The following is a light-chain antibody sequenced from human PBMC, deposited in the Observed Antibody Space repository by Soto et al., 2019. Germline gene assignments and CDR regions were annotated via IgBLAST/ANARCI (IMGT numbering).Light chain of an antibody. CDR1: QSVSSN. J-gene: IGKJ1*01. CDR2: GAS. CDR3: QQYNNWWA. Sequence: EIVMTQSPATLSVSPGERATLSCRASQSVSSNLAWYQQKPGQAPSLLIYGASTRATGIPARFSGSGSGTEFTLTISSLQSEDFVVYYCQQYNNWWAFGQGTKVEIK. V-gene: IGKV3-15*01.